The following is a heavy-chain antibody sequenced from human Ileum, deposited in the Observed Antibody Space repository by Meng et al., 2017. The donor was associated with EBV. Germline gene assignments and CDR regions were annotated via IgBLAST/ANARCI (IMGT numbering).Heavy chain of an antibody. CDR3: ARNSESGSYIDY. Sequence: HVQVYGSRPGLVKPSDPPSLTCASSGYSISTTTGWGGIRQPPGKGLEWIGHIYYSGTTYNNPSLKSRVTMSIDPSKNQFSLKLSSVTAVDTAVYYCARNSESGSYIDYWGLGTLVTVSS. CDR2: IYYSGTT. CDR1: GYSISTTTG. V-gene: IGHV4-28*01. J-gene: IGHJ4*02. D-gene: IGHD1-26*01.